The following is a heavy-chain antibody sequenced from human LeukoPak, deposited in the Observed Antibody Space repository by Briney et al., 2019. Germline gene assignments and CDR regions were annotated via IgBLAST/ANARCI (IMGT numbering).Heavy chain of an antibody. CDR1: GGSISGDY. CDR3: ARWHTFYYYYYMDV. CDR2: IYTSGST. Sequence: SETLSLTCTVSGGSISGDYWSWIRQPAGTGLEWIGRIYTSGSTIYNPSLKSRVTMSVDTSKNQFSLRLNSVTAADTAVYYCARWHTFYYYYYMDVWGKGTTVTVSS. V-gene: IGHV4-4*07. J-gene: IGHJ6*03.